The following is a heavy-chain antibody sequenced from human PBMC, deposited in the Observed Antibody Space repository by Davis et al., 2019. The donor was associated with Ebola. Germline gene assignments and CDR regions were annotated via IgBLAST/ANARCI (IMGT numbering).Heavy chain of an antibody. CDR1: GFTFSTYN. J-gene: IGHJ6*02. CDR3: ARSTIMDV. D-gene: IGHD1-26*01. Sequence: GESLKISCAASGFTFSTYNMDWVRQAPGKGLEWVANIGSDTHYADSVKGRFTISRDNSKNTLYLQMNSLRAEDTAVYYCARSTIMDVWGQGTTVTVSS. CDR2: IGSDT. V-gene: IGHV3-30*03.